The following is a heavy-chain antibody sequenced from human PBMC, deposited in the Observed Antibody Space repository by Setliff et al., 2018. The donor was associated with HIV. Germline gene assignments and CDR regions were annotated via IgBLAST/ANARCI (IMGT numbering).Heavy chain of an antibody. CDR1: GFTFSSYA. CDR2: ISGSGGST. V-gene: IGHV3-23*01. J-gene: IGHJ5*02. D-gene: IGHD3-10*01. Sequence: GGSLRLSCAASGFTFSSYAMSWVRQAPGKGLGWVSAISGSGGSTYYADSVKGRFTISRDNSKNTLYLQMNSLRAEDTAVYYCAKINRGLLWFDPWGQGTLVTVSS. CDR3: AKINRGLLWFDP.